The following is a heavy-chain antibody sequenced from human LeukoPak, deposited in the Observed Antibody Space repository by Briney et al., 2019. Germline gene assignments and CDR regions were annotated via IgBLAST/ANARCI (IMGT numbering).Heavy chain of an antibody. J-gene: IGHJ4*02. CDR2: ISYSGST. Sequence: SETLSLTCTVSGGSVSSSSYCWGWIRQPPGEGLEWIATISYSGSTYYNPSLKSRITTSVDTSKNQFSLKLTSVTAADTAIYSCARLGYSGYYYGSGTRYYFDHWGQGTLVTVSS. D-gene: IGHD3-10*01. V-gene: IGHV4-39*01. CDR1: GGSVSSSSYC. CDR3: ARLGYSGYYYGSGTRYYFDH.